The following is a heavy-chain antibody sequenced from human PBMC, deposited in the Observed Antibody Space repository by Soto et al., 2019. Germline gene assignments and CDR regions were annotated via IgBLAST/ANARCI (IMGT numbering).Heavy chain of an antibody. V-gene: IGHV3-30*03. D-gene: IGHD3-22*01. CDR1: GFTFSSYG. CDR3: ARDQTDSGGYSDS. CDR2: ISYDGSNK. J-gene: IGHJ4*02. Sequence: GGSLRLSCAASGFTFSSYGMHWVRQAPGKGLEWVAVISYDGSNKYYADSVKGRFTISRDNSKNTVYLQVSKLRAEDTAVYFCARDQTDSGGYSDSWGQGTLVTVSS.